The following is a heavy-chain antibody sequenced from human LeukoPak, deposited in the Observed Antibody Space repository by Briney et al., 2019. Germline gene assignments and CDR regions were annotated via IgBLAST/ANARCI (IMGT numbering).Heavy chain of an antibody. J-gene: IGHJ3*02. Sequence: PSETLSLTCTVSGDSIGSHYWSWIRQPPGTGLEWIGYIFYVGSTNYNPSLKSRVTISVDTSKNQFSLKLNSVTAADTAVYYCARDYYDSRGEAFDIWGQGTMVTVSS. V-gene: IGHV4-59*11. CDR2: IFYVGST. CDR1: GDSIGSHY. CDR3: ARDYYDSRGEAFDI. D-gene: IGHD3-22*01.